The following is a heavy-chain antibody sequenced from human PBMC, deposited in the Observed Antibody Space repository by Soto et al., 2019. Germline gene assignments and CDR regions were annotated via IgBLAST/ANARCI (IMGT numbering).Heavy chain of an antibody. Sequence: GGSLRLSCAASGFTFSSYWMHWVRQAPGKGLVWVSRINSDGSSTSYADSVKGRFTISRDNAKKTLYLQMNSLRAEDTAVYYGASPHSIAVAGPAIPLWYFDLWGRGTLVTVSS. D-gene: IGHD6-19*01. CDR2: INSDGSST. J-gene: IGHJ2*01. V-gene: IGHV3-74*01. CDR3: ASPHSIAVAGPAIPLWYFDL. CDR1: GFTFSSYW.